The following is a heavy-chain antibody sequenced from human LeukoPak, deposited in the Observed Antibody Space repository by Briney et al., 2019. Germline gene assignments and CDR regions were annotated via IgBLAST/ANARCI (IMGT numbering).Heavy chain of an antibody. V-gene: IGHV1-2*02. J-gene: IGHJ5*02. CDR1: GYTXTGYY. CDR3: ARESAYIVVVVAATVNWFDP. CDR2: INPNSGGT. Sequence: ASVKVSCKASGYTXTGYYMHWVRQAPGQGLEWMGWINPNSGGTNYAQKFQGRVTMTRDTSISTAYMELSRLRSDDTAVYYCARESAYIVVVVAATVNWFDPWGQGTLVTVSS. D-gene: IGHD2-15*01.